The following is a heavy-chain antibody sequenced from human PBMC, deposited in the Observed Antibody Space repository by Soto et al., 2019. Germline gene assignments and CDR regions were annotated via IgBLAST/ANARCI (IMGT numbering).Heavy chain of an antibody. D-gene: IGHD1-20*01. V-gene: IGHV1-46*01. CDR2: INPSCGST. CDR3: ARARLTGTADEAFDI. CDR1: GYTFTSYY. J-gene: IGHJ3*02. Sequence: ASVKVSWKASGYTFTSYYMHWVRQAPGQGLECMGIINPSCGSTSYAQKFQGRVTMTRXTXXSXXXMXLXXLRSEDTAVYYCARARLTGTADEAFDIWG.